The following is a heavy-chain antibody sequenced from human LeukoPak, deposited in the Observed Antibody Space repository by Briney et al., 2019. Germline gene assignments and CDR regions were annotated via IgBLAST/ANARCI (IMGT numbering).Heavy chain of an antibody. D-gene: IGHD3-3*01. CDR2: INPNSSGT. V-gene: IGHV1-2*02. CDR1: GYTFTDYY. CDR3: ARDKSPYDFWSGYPDSAFHI. J-gene: IGHJ3*02. Sequence: PGASVKVSCKASGYTFTDYYIHWVRQAPGQGLEWMGWINPNSSGTNYAQNFQGRVTMTRDTSISTAYMELSRLRSDDTAVYYCARDKSPYDFWSGYPDSAFHIWGQGTMVTVSS.